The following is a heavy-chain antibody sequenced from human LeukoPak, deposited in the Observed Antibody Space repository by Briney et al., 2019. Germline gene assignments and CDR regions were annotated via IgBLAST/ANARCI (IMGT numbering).Heavy chain of an antibody. D-gene: IGHD2-15*01. CDR3: ARSSSIVVVVAATHEHWYFDL. CDR1: GGSISSYY. V-gene: IGHV4-34*01. Sequence: SETLSLTCTVSGGSISSYYWSWIRQPPGKGLEWIGEINHSGSTNYNPSLKSRVTISVDTSKNQFSLKLSSVTAADTAVYYCARSSSIVVVVAATHEHWYFDLWGRGTLVTVSS. CDR2: INHSGST. J-gene: IGHJ2*01.